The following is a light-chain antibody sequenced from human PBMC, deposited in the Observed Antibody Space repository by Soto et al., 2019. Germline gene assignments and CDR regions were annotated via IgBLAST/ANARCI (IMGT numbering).Light chain of an antibody. V-gene: IGLV2-14*01. CDR2: DVS. CDR3: SSYTSSSTLVV. CDR1: SSDVGGYNY. Sequence: QSALTQPASVSGSPGQSITISCTGTSSDVGGYNYVSWYQQHPGKAPKVMIYDVSNRPSGVSNRFSASKSGNTASLTISGLQAEDEADYYCSSYTSSSTLVVFGGGTKVTVL. J-gene: IGLJ2*01.